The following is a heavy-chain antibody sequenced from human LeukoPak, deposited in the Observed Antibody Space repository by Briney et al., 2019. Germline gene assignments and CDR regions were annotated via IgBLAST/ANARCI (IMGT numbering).Heavy chain of an antibody. CDR1: GYTFTSYD. CDR2: MNPNSGNT. V-gene: IGHV1-8*01. Sequence: GASAKVSCKASGYTFTSYDINWVRQATGQGLEWMGWMNPNSGNTGYAQKFQGRVTMTRNTSISTAYMELSSLRSEDTAVYYCARIEWERQDAGGIWGQGTLVTVSS. J-gene: IGHJ4*02. D-gene: IGHD1-26*01. CDR3: ARIEWERQDAGGI.